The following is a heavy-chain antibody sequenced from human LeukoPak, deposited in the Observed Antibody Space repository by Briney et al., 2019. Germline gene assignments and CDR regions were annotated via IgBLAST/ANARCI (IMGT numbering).Heavy chain of an antibody. Sequence: XSCAASGFTFNDYAMHWVRQAPGKGLEWVAVIWYDGSNKYYADYVKGRFTISRDNSKNTLYLQMNSLRAEDTAVYYCAKDLSVVVTGYFDYWGQGTLVTVSS. D-gene: IGHD2-21*02. CDR1: GFTFNDYA. CDR2: IWYDGSNK. V-gene: IGHV3-33*06. CDR3: AKDLSVVVTGYFDY. J-gene: IGHJ4*02.